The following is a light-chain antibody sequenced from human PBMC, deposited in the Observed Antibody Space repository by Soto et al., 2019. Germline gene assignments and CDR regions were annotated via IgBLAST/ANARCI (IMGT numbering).Light chain of an antibody. J-gene: IGLJ3*02. CDR2: GNS. CDR3: QSYDSSLSGSV. V-gene: IGLV1-40*01. Sequence: QSVLTQPPSVSGAQGPRVTISCTGSSSNIGAGYDVHWYQQLPGTAPKLLIYGNSNRPSGVPDRFSGSKSGTSASLAITGLQAEDEADYYCQSYDSSLSGSVFGGGTKITVL. CDR1: SSNIGAGYD.